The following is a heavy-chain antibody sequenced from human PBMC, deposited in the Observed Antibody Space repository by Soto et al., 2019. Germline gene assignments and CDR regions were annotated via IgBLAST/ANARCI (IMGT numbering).Heavy chain of an antibody. V-gene: IGHV4-59*01. Sequence: PSETLSLTCTVSGGSISSCYWSWIRQPPGKGLEWIGYIYYSGSTNYNPSLKSRVTISVDTSKNQFSLKLSSVTAADTAVYYCARVLGYCRSTSCTRIHRVYYYGMDAWGQGTTV. CDR1: GGSISSCY. D-gene: IGHD2-2*01. CDR2: IYYSGST. J-gene: IGHJ6*01. CDR3: ARVLGYCRSTSCTRIHRVYYYGMDA.